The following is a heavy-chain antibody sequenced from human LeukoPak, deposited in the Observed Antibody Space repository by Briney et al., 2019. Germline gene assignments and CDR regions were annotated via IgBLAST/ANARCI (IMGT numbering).Heavy chain of an antibody. CDR2: ISGSGGST. CDR3: ARESDWNSLVDY. CDR1: GFTFSSYA. D-gene: IGHD1-1*01. J-gene: IGHJ4*02. Sequence: GGSLRLSCAASGFTFSSYAMSWVRQAPGKGLEWVSAISGSGGSTYYADSVKGRFTISRDNARNSLYLQMNSLRAEDTAVYYCARESDWNSLVDYWGQGTLVTVSS. V-gene: IGHV3-23*01.